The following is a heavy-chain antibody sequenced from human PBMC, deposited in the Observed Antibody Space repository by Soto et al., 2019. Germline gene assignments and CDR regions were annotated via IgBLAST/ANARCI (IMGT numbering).Heavy chain of an antibody. J-gene: IGHJ5*02. D-gene: IGHD3-22*01. CDR1: GGTFSTYT. V-gene: IGHV1-69*08. CDR3: AGDPDSHYNDSHASSYP. CDR2: IIPIIGII. Sequence: QVQLVQSGAEVKKPGYSVKVSCKASGGTFSTYTITWVRQAPGQGLEWMGRIIPIIGIINYAQKFQGRVTITADKFTGTADMGLTRLRSDDTAVYYCAGDPDSHYNDSHASSYPWGQGTLVTVSS.